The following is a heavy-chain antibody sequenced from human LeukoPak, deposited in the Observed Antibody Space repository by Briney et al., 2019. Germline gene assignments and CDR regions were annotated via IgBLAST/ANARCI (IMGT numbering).Heavy chain of an antibody. V-gene: IGHV4-31*03. Sequence: SQTLSLTCTVSGGSISSGGYYWSWIRQHPGKGLEWIGYIYYSGSTYYNPSLKSRVTISVDTSKNQFSLKLSSVTAADTAAYYCARRIAAAGIYNWFDPWGQGTLVTVSS. D-gene: IGHD6-13*01. CDR2: IYYSGST. CDR3: ARRIAAAGIYNWFDP. J-gene: IGHJ5*02. CDR1: GGSISSGGYY.